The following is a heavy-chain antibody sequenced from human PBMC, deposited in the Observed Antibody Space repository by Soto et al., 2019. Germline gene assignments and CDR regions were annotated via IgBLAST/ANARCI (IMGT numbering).Heavy chain of an antibody. D-gene: IGHD3-22*01. CDR3: ARDRVPKISGYFPLDY. CDR1: GYTFISYG. Sequence: QVQLVQSGAEVKKPGASVKVSCKASGYTFISYGISWVRQAPGQGLECMGWISTFNGKTNYAQNVQGRVTMTTDTSTTTAYMELRSLKSDDTALYYCARDRVPKISGYFPLDYWGQGTVVSVSS. J-gene: IGHJ4*02. CDR2: ISTFNGKT. V-gene: IGHV1-18*01.